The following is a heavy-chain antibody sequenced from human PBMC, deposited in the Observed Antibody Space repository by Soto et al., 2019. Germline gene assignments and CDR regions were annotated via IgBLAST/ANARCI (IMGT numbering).Heavy chain of an antibody. V-gene: IGHV3-74*01. CDR1: GFTFSSYW. J-gene: IGHJ4*02. CDR3: ATLDSYGADY. D-gene: IGHD5-18*01. CDR2: INSDGSTT. Sequence: GGSLRLSCAASGFTFSSYWMHWVRQAAGKGLVWVSQINSDGSTTTYADSVKGRFTISRDNAKNTVYLQMNSLRAEDTAVYYCATLDSYGADYWGQGTLVTVSS.